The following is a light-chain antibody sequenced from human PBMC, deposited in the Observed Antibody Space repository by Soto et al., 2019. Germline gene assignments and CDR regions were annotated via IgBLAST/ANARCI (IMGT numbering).Light chain of an antibody. Sequence: EIVLTQSPGTLSLSPGQRATLSFSASQSVSSKLAWYQQKPGQAPSLLIYGASTRATGIPARFSGSGSGTEFTLTISSLQSEDFAVYYCQQYNNWPPITFGQGTRLEIK. V-gene: IGKV3D-15*01. CDR2: GAS. CDR3: QQYNNWPPIT. CDR1: QSVSSK. J-gene: IGKJ5*01.